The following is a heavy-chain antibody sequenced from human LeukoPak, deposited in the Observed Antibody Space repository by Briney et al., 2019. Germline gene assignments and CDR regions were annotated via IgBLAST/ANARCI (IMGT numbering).Heavy chain of an antibody. V-gene: IGHV3-66*01. Sequence: PGGSLRLSCAASGFTVSSNYMSWVRQAPGKGLGWVSVIYSGGSTYYADSVKGRFTISRDNSKNTLYLQMNSLRAEDTAVYYCAREGRYFDWLLDAFDIWGQGTMVTVSS. CDR2: IYSGGST. J-gene: IGHJ3*02. D-gene: IGHD3-9*01. CDR3: AREGRYFDWLLDAFDI. CDR1: GFTVSSNY.